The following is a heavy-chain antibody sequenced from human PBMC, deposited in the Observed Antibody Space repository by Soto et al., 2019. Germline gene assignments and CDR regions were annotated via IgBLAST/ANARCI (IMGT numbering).Heavy chain of an antibody. CDR3: ARGVTSGYRTPH. J-gene: IGHJ4*02. V-gene: IGHV1-46*01. D-gene: IGHD3-3*01. Sequence: VSVKVSCKTSGYTFSSYYMHWVRQAPGQGLEWMGIINPSGGSTSYAQKFQGRVSMTRDTSTSTVYMELSSLRSEDTAVYYCARGVTSGYRTPHWGQGTLVTVSS. CDR1: GYTFSSYY. CDR2: INPSGGST.